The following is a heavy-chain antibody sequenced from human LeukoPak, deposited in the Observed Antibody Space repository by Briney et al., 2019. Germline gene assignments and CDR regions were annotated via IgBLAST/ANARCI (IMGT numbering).Heavy chain of an antibody. J-gene: IGHJ4*02. CDR2: IYPGDSDI. D-gene: IGHD2-2*02. Sequence: GESLKISFQGSGYRFTNYWIGWVHHMPGKGLELVAIIYPGDSDIKYNPSFQGQVPISADKSISTAYLQWSSLKPSDAAMYYCAIAGDSSTSCYRCFGSWGQGTLVTVSS. CDR1: GYRFTNYW. V-gene: IGHV5-51*07. CDR3: AIAGDSSTSCYRCFGS.